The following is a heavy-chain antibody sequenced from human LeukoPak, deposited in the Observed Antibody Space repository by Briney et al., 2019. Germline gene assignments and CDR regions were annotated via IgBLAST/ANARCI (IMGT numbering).Heavy chain of an antibody. CDR2: ISSSSSHI. CDR3: ARDQVIAVAGWFDY. CDR1: GFTFSSYS. J-gene: IGHJ4*02. V-gene: IGHV3-21*01. Sequence: PGGSLRLSCAASGFTFSSYSMNWVRQAPGKGLEWVSSISSSSSHIYYADSVKGRFTISRDNAKNSLYLHMNTLRAEDTALYYCARDQVIAVAGWFDYWGQGTLVTVSS. D-gene: IGHD6-19*01.